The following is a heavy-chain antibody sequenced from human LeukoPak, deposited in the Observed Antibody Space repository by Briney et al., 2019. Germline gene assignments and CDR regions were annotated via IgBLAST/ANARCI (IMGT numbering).Heavy chain of an antibody. V-gene: IGHV3-74*01. D-gene: IGHD1-7*01. CDR1: GFTFSSHG. Sequence: GGSLRLSCAASGFTFSSHGMHWVRQAPGKGLVWVAHVSTDGTSTSSVDSVKGRFTISRDNAKNTLYLQMDSLRAEDTAVYYCARDSPNYSKGAIDIWGQGTMVTVSS. CDR3: ARDSPNYSKGAIDI. CDR2: VSTDGTST. J-gene: IGHJ3*02.